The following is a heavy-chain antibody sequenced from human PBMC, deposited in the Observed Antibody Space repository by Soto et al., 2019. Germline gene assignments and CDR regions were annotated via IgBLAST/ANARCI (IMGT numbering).Heavy chain of an antibody. CDR3: ARDNKWFGERYYYYGMDV. CDR2: IYYSGST. CDR1: GGSTSSGGYF. Sequence: SETLSLTCTVSGGSTSSGGYFWSWIRQHPGKGLEWIGYIYYSGSTYYNPSLKSRVTISVDTSKNQFSLKLSSVTAADTAVYYCARDNKWFGERYYYYGMDVWGQGTTVTVSS. D-gene: IGHD3-10*01. V-gene: IGHV4-31*03. J-gene: IGHJ6*02.